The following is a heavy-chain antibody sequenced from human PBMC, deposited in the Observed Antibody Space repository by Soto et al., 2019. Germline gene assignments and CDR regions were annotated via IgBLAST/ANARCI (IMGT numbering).Heavy chain of an antibody. Sequence: GGSLRLSCAASGFTFSSYGMHWVRQAPGKGLEWVAVIWYDGSNKYYADSVKGRFTISRDNSKNTLYLQMNSLRAEDTAVYYCARDQDGYCSGGSCYSFDYWGQGTLVTVSS. V-gene: IGHV3-33*01. CDR1: GFTFSSYG. CDR2: IWYDGSNK. J-gene: IGHJ4*02. D-gene: IGHD2-15*01. CDR3: ARDQDGYCSGGSCYSFDY.